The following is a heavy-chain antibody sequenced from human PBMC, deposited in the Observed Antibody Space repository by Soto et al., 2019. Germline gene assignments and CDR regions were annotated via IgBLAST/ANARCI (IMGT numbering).Heavy chain of an antibody. CDR3: ARVPLDYYDSSGPRDKLDY. J-gene: IGHJ4*02. Sequence: SETLSLTCTVSGGSISNDYWTWIRQPPGKGLQWIGNIYYSGSTYYNPSLKSRVTISVDTSKNQFSLKLSSVTAADTAVYYCARVPLDYYDSSGPRDKLDYWGQGALVTVSS. V-gene: IGHV4-59*12. CDR1: GGSISNDY. D-gene: IGHD3-22*01. CDR2: IYYSGST.